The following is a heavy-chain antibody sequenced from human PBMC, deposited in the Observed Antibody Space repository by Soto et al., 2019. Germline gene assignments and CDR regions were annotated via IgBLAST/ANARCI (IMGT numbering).Heavy chain of an antibody. Sequence: SETLSLTCTVSGGSISSYYWSWIRQPPGKGLEWIGYIYYSGSTNYNPSLKSRVTIAVDTSKNQLFLKLSSVTAADTDVYYCARRDEYSSAGDYYYYMDVWGKGTTVTVSS. CDR3: ARRDEYSSAGDYYYYMDV. CDR2: IYYSGST. V-gene: IGHV4-59*08. J-gene: IGHJ6*03. CDR1: GGSISSYY. D-gene: IGHD6-6*01.